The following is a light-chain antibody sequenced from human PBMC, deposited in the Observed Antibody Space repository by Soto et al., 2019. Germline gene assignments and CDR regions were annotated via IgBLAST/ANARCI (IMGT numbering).Light chain of an antibody. V-gene: IGKV3-20*01. CDR1: QSVSNNY. CDR2: ASS. Sequence: EIVLTQSPGTLSLSPGERATLSCRASQSVSNNYIAWYQQKPGQAPRLLIFASSDRATGIPDRFSGSGSGTDFTLTISRLEPEDFAVYYCHQYGSSPPYTFGHGTNLEI. CDR3: HQYGSSPPYT. J-gene: IGKJ2*01.